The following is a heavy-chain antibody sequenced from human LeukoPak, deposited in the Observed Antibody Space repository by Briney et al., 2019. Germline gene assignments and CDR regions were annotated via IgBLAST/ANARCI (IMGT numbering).Heavy chain of an antibody. J-gene: IGHJ6*03. CDR3: ARDLYCSGGSCYHYYYYYMDV. V-gene: IGHV3-30*04. CDR2: ISYDGSNK. Sequence: GGSLRLSCAASGFTFSSYAMHWVRQAPGKGLEWVAVISYDGSNKNYADSVKGRFTISRDNSKNTLYLQMNSLRAEDTAVYYCARDLYCSGGSCYHYYYYYMDVWGKGTTVTVSS. D-gene: IGHD2-15*01. CDR1: GFTFSSYA.